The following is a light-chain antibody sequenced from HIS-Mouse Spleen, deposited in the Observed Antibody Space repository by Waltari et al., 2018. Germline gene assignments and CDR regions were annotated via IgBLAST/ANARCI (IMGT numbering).Light chain of an antibody. CDR1: QSVSSSY. J-gene: IGKJ1*01. Sequence: EIVLTQSPGTLSLSPGERATLSCRASQSVSSSYVAWYQQKPGQAPRLLIYGASSRSTDIPDRFSGSGSGTDFTLTISRLEPEDFAVYYCQQYGSSPWTFGQGTKVEIK. V-gene: IGKV3-20*01. CDR2: GAS. CDR3: QQYGSSPWT.